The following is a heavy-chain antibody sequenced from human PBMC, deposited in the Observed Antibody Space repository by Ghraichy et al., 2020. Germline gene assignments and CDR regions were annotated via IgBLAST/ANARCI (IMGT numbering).Heavy chain of an antibody. CDR2: ISGSGGST. J-gene: IGHJ4*02. D-gene: IGHD3-3*01. CDR1: GFTFSSYA. V-gene: IGHV3-23*01. CDR3: AKDGYYDFWSGYSDY. Sequence: GGSLRLSCAASGFTFSSYAMSWVRQAPGKGLEWVSAISGSGGSTYYADSVKGRFTISRDNSKNTLYLQMNSLRAEDTAVYYCAKDGYYDFWSGYSDYWGQGTLVTVSS.